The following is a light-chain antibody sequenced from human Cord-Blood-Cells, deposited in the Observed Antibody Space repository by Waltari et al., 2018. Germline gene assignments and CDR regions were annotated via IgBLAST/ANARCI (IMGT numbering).Light chain of an antibody. V-gene: IGLV3-19*01. CDR3: NSRDSSGNHWV. Sequence: SSELTQDPAVSVALGQPVLITCQGDSLRSYYASWYQQKPGQAPVLVIYGKNNRPSGIPDRFSGSSSGNTASLTITGAQAEDEADYYCNSRDSSGNHWVFGGGTKLTVL. J-gene: IGLJ3*02. CDR1: SLRSYY. CDR2: GKN.